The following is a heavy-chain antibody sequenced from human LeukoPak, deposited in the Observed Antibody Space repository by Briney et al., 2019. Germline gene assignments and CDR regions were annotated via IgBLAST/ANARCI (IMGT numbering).Heavy chain of an antibody. CDR3: ARDLRGWFGDLAIDY. Sequence: GGSLRLSCAASGFTFSSYSMNWVRQAPGKGLEWVSSISSSSSYIYYADSVKGRFTISRDNAKNSLYLQMNSPRAEDTAVYYCARDLRGWFGDLAIDYWGQGTLVTVSS. CDR2: ISSSSSYI. J-gene: IGHJ4*02. D-gene: IGHD3-10*01. CDR1: GFTFSSYS. V-gene: IGHV3-21*01.